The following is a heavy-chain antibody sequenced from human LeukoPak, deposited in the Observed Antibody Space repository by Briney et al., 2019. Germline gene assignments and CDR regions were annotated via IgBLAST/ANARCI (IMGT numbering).Heavy chain of an antibody. V-gene: IGHV1-2*02. CDR3: ARGYLYYYDVSGYPFDY. CDR2: INPNSGGT. CDR1: GYTFTDYY. D-gene: IGHD3-22*01. J-gene: IGHJ4*02. Sequence: GASLKVSCKASGYTFTDYYMHWVRQAPGQGVEWMGWINPNSGGTNYAQKFQGRVTMTRDTSISTAYMELRRLRSDDTAVYYCARGYLYYYDVSGYPFDYWGQGTLVTVSS.